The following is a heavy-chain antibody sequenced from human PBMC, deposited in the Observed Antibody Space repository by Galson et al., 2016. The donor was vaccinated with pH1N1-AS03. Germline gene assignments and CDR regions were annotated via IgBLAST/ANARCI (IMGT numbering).Heavy chain of an antibody. CDR3: SRGDYCSSTSCFWPPLYGMDV. CDR2: ISSSTSYI. D-gene: IGHD2-2*01. V-gene: IGHV3-21*01. CDR1: GFTFTNYS. J-gene: IGHJ6*02. Sequence: SLRLSCAASGFTFTNYSMNWVRQAPGQGLEWVSSISSSTSYIYCGDSVKGRFTISRDNVKNSLYLQMTSLRAEDTAVYYCSRGDYCSSTSCFWPPLYGMDVWGQGTTVTVSS.